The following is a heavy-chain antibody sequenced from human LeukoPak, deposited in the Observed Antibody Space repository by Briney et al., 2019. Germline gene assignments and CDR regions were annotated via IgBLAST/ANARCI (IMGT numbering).Heavy chain of an antibody. CDR2: IYYSGST. V-gene: IGHV4-59*11. D-gene: IGHD4-11*01. Sequence: PSETLSLTCTVSGGSISSHYWSWIRQPPGKGLEWIGYIYYSGSTNYNPSLKSRVTISVDTPKNQFSLKLSSVTAADTAVYYCARYYYSNYEYYFDYWGQGTLVTVSS. CDR3: ARYYYSNYEYYFDY. CDR1: GGSISSHY. J-gene: IGHJ4*02.